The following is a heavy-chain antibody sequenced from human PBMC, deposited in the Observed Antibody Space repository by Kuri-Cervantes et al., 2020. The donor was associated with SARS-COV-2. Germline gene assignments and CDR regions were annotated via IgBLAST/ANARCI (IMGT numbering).Heavy chain of an antibody. D-gene: IGHD6-13*01. Sequence: SVKVSCKASGGTFSSYAISWVRQAPGQGLEWMGGIIPILGTANYAQKFQGRVTITADESTSTAYMELRSLRSDDTAVYYCARSTPILAAAGNRAFDIWGQGTMVTVSS. CDR2: IIPILGTA. J-gene: IGHJ3*02. CDR1: GGTFSSYA. V-gene: IGHV1-69*13. CDR3: ARSTPILAAAGNRAFDI.